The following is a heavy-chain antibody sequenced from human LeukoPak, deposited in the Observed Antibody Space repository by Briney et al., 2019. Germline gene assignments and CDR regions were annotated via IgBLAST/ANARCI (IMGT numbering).Heavy chain of an antibody. CDR2: ISYGGSNK. D-gene: IGHD3-3*01. CDR3: ARDRRRITIFGVVISALNDY. V-gene: IGHV3-30*01. CDR1: GFTFSSYA. J-gene: IGHJ4*02. Sequence: GGSLRLSCAASGFTFSSYAMHWVRQAPGKGLEWVAVISYGGSNKYYADSVKGRFTISRDNSKNTLYLQMNSLRAEDTAVYYCARDRRRITIFGVVISALNDYWGQGTLVTVSS.